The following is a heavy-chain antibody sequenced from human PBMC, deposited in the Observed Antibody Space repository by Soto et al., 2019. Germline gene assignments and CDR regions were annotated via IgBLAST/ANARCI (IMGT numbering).Heavy chain of an antibody. CDR1: GGTFSSYA. CDR2: IIPIFGTA. CDR3: ARDPEMSITGITWGPYYYGMDV. V-gene: IGHV1-69*13. D-gene: IGHD1-7*01. J-gene: IGHJ6*02. Sequence: SVKVSCKASGGTFSSYAISWVRQAPGQGLEWMGGIIPIFGTANYAQKFQGRVTITADESTSTAYMELSSLRSEDTAVYYCARDPEMSITGITWGPYYYGMDVWGQGTTVTVSS.